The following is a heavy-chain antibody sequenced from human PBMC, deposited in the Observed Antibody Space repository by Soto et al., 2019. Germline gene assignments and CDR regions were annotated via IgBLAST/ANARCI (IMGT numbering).Heavy chain of an antibody. CDR3: ARIVECSGGSCYSMGAFDM. Sequence: SVKVSCKASGSTFTGYYMHWVRQAPGQGLAWMGWINPNSGSTNYAQKFQSWVTMTRDTSISTAYMELSRLRSDDTAVDSSARIVECSGGSCYSMGAFDMWGQGTMVTVSS. V-gene: IGHV1-2*04. CDR1: GSTFTGYY. D-gene: IGHD2-15*01. J-gene: IGHJ3*02. CDR2: INPNSGST.